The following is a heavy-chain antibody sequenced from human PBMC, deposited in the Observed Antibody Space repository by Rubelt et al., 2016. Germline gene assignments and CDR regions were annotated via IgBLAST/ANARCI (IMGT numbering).Heavy chain of an antibody. Sequence: GESGGGVVQPGRSLRLSCAASGFTFSSYGMHWVRQAPGKGLEWVAVIWYDGSNKYYADSVKGRFTISRDNSKNTLYLQMNSLRAEDTAVYYCARDDSSGWYRERFDYWGQGTLVTVSS. D-gene: IGHD6-19*01. CDR3: ARDDSSGWYRERFDY. CDR2: IWYDGSNK. J-gene: IGHJ4*02. CDR1: GFTFSSYG. V-gene: IGHV3-33*01.